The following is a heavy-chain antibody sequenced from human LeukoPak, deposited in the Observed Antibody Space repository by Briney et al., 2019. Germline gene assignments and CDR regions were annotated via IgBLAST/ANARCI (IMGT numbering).Heavy chain of an antibody. D-gene: IGHD6-13*01. CDR1: GYTFTGYY. CDR3: ARVYYSSPRAWFDY. V-gene: IGHV1-46*01. Sequence: ASVKVSCKASGYTFTGYYIHWVRQAPGQGLEWMGIINPSGGSTTYAQKFQGRVTMTRDMSTSTVYMELSSLRSEDSAVYYCARVYYSSPRAWFDYWGQGTLVTVSS. J-gene: IGHJ5*01. CDR2: INPSGGST.